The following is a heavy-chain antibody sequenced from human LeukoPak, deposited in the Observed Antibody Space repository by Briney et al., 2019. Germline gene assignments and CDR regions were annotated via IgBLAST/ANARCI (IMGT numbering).Heavy chain of an antibody. Sequence: GVSVKVSCKASGGTFSSYAISWVRQAPGQGLEWMGGIIPIFGTANYAQKFQGRVTITADESTSTAYMELSSLRSEDTAVYYCARRGGWFDYYYMDVWGKGTTVTVSS. CDR3: ARRGGWFDYYYMDV. J-gene: IGHJ6*03. CDR1: GGTFSSYA. CDR2: IIPIFGTA. V-gene: IGHV1-69*13. D-gene: IGHD6-19*01.